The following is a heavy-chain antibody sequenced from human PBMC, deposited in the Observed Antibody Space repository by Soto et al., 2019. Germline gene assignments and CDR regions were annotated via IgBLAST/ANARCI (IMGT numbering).Heavy chain of an antibody. V-gene: IGHV4-4*07. Sequence: SETLSLACTVSGGSISTYYWSWIRQPAGKGLEWIGRIDTSGNTNYNPSLKSRVTMSVDTSKKQFSLKLTSVTAADTAVYYCARYSSNWFQTEGMDVWGQGTTVTVSS. D-gene: IGHD6-13*01. CDR2: IDTSGNT. CDR3: ARYSSNWFQTEGMDV. CDR1: GGSISTYY. J-gene: IGHJ6*02.